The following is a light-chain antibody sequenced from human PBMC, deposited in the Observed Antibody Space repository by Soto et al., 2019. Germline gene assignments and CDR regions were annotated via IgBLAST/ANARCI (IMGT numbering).Light chain of an antibody. V-gene: IGKV1-33*01. CDR3: QQYNNVPWT. CDR2: DAS. J-gene: IGKJ1*01. Sequence: DIQMTQSPSSLSASVGDRVTITCQASQDINNYLNWFQQKPGKAPKLLIYDASNLETGVPSRFSGSGSETDYSFTISSLQPEDIATYYCQQYNNVPWTFGQGTKVEIK. CDR1: QDINNY.